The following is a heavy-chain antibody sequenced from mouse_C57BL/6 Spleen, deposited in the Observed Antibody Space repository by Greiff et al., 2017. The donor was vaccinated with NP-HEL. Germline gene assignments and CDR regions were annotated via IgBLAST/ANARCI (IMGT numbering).Heavy chain of an antibody. V-gene: IGHV1-69*01. CDR3: ARDRQLFDY. D-gene: IGHD3-2*01. Sequence: VQLQQPGAELVMPGASVKLSCKASGYTFTSYWMHWVKQRPGQGLEWIGEIDPSDSYTNYNQKFKGNSTLTVDKSSSTAYMQLSSLTSEDSAVYYCARDRQLFDYWGQGTTLTVSS. CDR2: IDPSDSYT. CDR1: GYTFTSYW. J-gene: IGHJ2*01.